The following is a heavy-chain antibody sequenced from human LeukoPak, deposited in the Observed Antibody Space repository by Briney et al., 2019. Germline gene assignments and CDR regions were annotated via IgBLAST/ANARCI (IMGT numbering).Heavy chain of an antibody. CDR1: GGSFSGYY. D-gene: IGHD2-15*01. J-gene: IGHJ3*02. CDR2: INHSGST. CDR3: ARGYSLIVVVVAATAGAFDI. V-gene: IGHV4-34*01. Sequence: PSETLSLTCAVYGGSFSGYYWSWIRQPPGKGLEWIGEINHSGSTNYNPSLKSRVTISVDTSKNQFSLKLSSVTAADTAVCYCARGYSLIVVVVAATAGAFDIWGQGTMVTVSS.